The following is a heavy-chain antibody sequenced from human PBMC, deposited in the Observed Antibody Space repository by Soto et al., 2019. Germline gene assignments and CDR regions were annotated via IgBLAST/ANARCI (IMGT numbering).Heavy chain of an antibody. D-gene: IGHD3-16*01. CDR3: ARHAAYDSVWGKSDGSDY. Sequence: QLQLQESGPGLVKPSETLSLACTVSGGSISSNSYYWDWIRQPPGKGLEWIGSMYYSGATSHNPSLQIRVTISVDTSKNQFSLHLSSVTAADTAVYYCARHAAYDSVWGKSDGSDYWGQGTLVTVSS. J-gene: IGHJ4*02. CDR1: GGSISSNSYY. V-gene: IGHV4-39*01. CDR2: MYYSGAT.